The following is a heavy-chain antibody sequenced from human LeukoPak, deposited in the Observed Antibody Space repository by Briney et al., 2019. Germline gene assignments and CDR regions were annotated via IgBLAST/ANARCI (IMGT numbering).Heavy chain of an antibody. CDR2: ISYYGSNK. CDR3: ASSSSQYHFDY. V-gene: IGHV3-30*03. D-gene: IGHD2-2*02. Sequence: GRSLRLSCAASGFTFSSYGMHCVRQAPGKGLEGGAVISYYGSNKYYADSVKGRFTISRDNAKNSLSLQMNSLRDEDTAVYYCASSSSQYHFDYWGQGTLVPVSS. J-gene: IGHJ4*02. CDR1: GFTFSSYG.